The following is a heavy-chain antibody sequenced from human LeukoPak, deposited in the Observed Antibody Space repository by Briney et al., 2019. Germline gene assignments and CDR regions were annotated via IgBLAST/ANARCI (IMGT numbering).Heavy chain of an antibody. CDR2: IKSKTDGGTT. D-gene: IGHD5-24*01. CDR1: GFTFSNAW. J-gene: IGHJ4*02. CDR3: ARGGGDGYDPFDY. V-gene: IGHV3-15*01. Sequence: NPGGSLRLSCAASGFTFSNAWMSWVRQAPGKGLEWVGRIKSKTDGGTTDYAAPVKGRFTISRDDSKNTLYLQMNSLRAEDTAVYYCARGGGDGYDPFDYWGQGTLVTVSS.